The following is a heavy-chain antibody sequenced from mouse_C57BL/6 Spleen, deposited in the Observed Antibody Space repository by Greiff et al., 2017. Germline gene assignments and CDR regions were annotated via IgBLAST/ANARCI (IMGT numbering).Heavy chain of an antibody. CDR1: GYTFTSYW. J-gene: IGHJ1*03. CDR3: SRGVYYGYGDWYFDV. CDR2: IDPNSGGT. V-gene: IGHV1-72*01. D-gene: IGHD2-2*01. Sequence: QVQLKQPGAELVKPGASVKLSCKASGYTFTSYWMHWVKQRPGRGLEWIGRIDPNSGGTKYNEKFKSKATLTVDKPSSTAYMQLSSLTSEDSAVYYCSRGVYYGYGDWYFDVWGTGTTVTVSS.